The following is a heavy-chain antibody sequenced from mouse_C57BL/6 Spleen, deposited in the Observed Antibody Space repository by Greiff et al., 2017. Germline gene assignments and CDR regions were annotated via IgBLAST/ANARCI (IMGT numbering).Heavy chain of an antibody. CDR1: GFTFSDYG. CDR2: ISSGSSTI. Sequence: EVQLVESGGGLVKPGGSLKLSCAASGFTFSDYGMHWVRQAPEKGLEWVAYISSGSSTIYYADTVKGRFTISRDNAKNTLFLQMTSLRSEDTAMYYCARSSYGYDPAWLAYWGQGTLVTVSA. V-gene: IGHV5-17*01. J-gene: IGHJ3*01. CDR3: ARSSYGYDPAWLAY. D-gene: IGHD2-2*01.